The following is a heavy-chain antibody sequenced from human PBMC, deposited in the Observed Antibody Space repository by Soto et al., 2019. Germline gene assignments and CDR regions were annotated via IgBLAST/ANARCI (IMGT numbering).Heavy chain of an antibody. CDR3: AREGGSGSYEDY. D-gene: IGHD3-10*01. J-gene: IGHJ4*02. Sequence: EVQLVESGGGLVQPGGSLRLSCAASGFTFSSYSMNWVRQAPGKGLEWLSYISSSGTTYYVDSVKGRFTISRDNAKSSLYLQMNSLRDEDTAVYYCAREGGSGSYEDYWGQGTLVTVSS. CDR1: GFTFSSYS. V-gene: IGHV3-48*02. CDR2: ISSSGTT.